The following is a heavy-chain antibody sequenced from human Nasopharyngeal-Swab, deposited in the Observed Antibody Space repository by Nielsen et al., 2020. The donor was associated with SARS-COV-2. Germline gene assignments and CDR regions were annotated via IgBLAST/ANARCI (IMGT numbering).Heavy chain of an antibody. J-gene: IGHJ3*02. CDR1: GGTFSSYA. CDR2: IIPILGIA. CDR3: ASRAVPYSGSYRPTDAFDI. Sequence: SVKVSCKASGGTFSSYAISWVRQAPGQGLEWMGRIIPILGIANYAQKFRGRVTITADKSTSTAYMELSSLRSEDTAVYYCASRAVPYSGSYRPTDAFDIWGQGTMVTVSS. D-gene: IGHD1-26*01. V-gene: IGHV1-69*04.